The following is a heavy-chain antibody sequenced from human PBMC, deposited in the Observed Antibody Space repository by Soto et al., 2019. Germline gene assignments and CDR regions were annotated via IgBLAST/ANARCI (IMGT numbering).Heavy chain of an antibody. CDR1: GGTFSSHG. J-gene: IGHJ4*02. Sequence: QVQLVQSGTVVQRRGSSVKVSCQASGGTFSSHGMAWVRQAPGQGLEWMGGIIPTFGTPTYAPKSQGRVTITADKSTNTAYMELSSLRSEDTGVYYCAGERSAQYFDFWGQGTLITVSS. CDR2: IIPTFGTP. CDR3: AGERSAQYFDF. D-gene: IGHD1-26*01. V-gene: IGHV1-69*06.